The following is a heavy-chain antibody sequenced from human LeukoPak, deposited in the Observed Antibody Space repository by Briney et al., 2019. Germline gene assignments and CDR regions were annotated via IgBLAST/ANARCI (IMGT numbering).Heavy chain of an antibody. Sequence: GGSLRLSCAASGFTFSNYWMNWLRQAPGKGLEWVANIKQDGSEQYYVAFVKGRFTISRDNGKNSLYLQMNSLRAEDTAVYYCAELGITMIGGVWGKGTTVTISS. J-gene: IGHJ6*04. CDR2: IKQDGSEQ. CDR1: GFTFSNYW. V-gene: IGHV3-7*01. D-gene: IGHD3-10*02. CDR3: AELGITMIGGV.